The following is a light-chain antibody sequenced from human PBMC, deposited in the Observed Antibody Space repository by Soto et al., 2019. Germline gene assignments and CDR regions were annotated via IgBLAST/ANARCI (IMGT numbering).Light chain of an antibody. CDR3: QQHSQWPIT. J-gene: IGKJ5*01. CDR1: QSVNSN. V-gene: IGKV3D-15*01. CDR2: GIS. Sequence: EIVMTQSPATLSVSPGERATISCRASQSVNSNYLACYQQKPGQAPRLLIYGISKRATDVPDRFSGSGSGTEFTLTISSLQPEDFATYYCQQHSQWPITFGQGTQLEIK.